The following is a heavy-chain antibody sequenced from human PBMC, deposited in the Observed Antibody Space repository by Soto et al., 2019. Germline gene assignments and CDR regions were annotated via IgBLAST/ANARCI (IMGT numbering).Heavy chain of an antibody. D-gene: IGHD5-12*01. Sequence: QVQLQESGPGLMKPSGTLSLTCAVSSGSISSSNWWSWVLQPPGKGLEWIGEIYHSGSTNYNPSLKSRVTISVDKSKNQFSLKLSSVTAADTAVYYCARDTWRYSGYDLGFSDWGQGTLVTVSS. CDR2: IYHSGST. V-gene: IGHV4-4*02. J-gene: IGHJ4*02. CDR3: ARDTWRYSGYDLGFSD. CDR1: SGSISSSNW.